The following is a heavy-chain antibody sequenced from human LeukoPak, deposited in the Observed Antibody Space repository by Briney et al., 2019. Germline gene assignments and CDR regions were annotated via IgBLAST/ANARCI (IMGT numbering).Heavy chain of an antibody. D-gene: IGHD7-27*01. J-gene: IGHJ4*02. CDR2: IRSDRSSK. Sequence: PGGSLRLSCAASGFTFSSYGMHWVRQAPGKGLEGVTYIRSDRSSKYYADSVKGRFSISRDNSKKTLYLQMNSPRPEDTAVYYCAKDYNWGWDYWGQGTLVTVSS. V-gene: IGHV3-30*02. CDR1: GFTFSSYG. CDR3: AKDYNWGWDY.